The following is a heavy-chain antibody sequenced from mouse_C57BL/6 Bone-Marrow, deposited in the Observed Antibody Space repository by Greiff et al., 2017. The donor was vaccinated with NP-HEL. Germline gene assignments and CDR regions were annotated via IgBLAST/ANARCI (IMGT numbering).Heavy chain of an antibody. Sequence: QVQLKQSGAELVRPGASVTLSCKASGYTFTDYEMHWVKQTPVHGLEWIGAIDPETGGTAYNQKFKGKAILTADKSSSTAYMELRSLASEDSAGYYCTRAVLRGYFDVWGTGTTVTVSS. CDR3: TRAVLRGYFDV. D-gene: IGHD1-1*01. CDR1: GYTFTDYE. J-gene: IGHJ1*03. V-gene: IGHV1-15*01. CDR2: IDPETGGT.